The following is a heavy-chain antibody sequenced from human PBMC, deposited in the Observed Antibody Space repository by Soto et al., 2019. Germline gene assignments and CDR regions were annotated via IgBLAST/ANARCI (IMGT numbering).Heavy chain of an antibody. CDR3: ARELYIYCFHGFDC. Sequence: EVQLLESGGDLVQPGGSLRLSCAASGFTFSSHAMSWVRQAPGKGLERVSGTAGSGDRAFYAVSVNGRFTISRDNSKNTLYLEMNSRRDEDTGLYYCARELYIYCFHGFDCWGQGTLVTVSS. V-gene: IGHV3-23*01. CDR1: GFTFSSHA. D-gene: IGHD2-15*01. J-gene: IGHJ4*02. CDR2: TAGSGDRA.